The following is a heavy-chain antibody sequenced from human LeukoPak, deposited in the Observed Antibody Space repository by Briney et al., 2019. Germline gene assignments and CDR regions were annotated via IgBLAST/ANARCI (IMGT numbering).Heavy chain of an antibody. J-gene: IGHJ4*02. CDR1: GFTFGDYA. Sequence: PGRSLRLSCTASGFTFGDYAMSWVRQAPGKGLEWVGFIRSKAYGGTTEYAASVKGRFTISRDDSKSIAYLQMNSLKTEDTAVYYCTRARDYYYDSSGYLGYWGQGTLVTVSS. V-gene: IGHV3-49*04. D-gene: IGHD3-22*01. CDR2: IRSKAYGGTT. CDR3: TRARDYYYDSSGYLGY.